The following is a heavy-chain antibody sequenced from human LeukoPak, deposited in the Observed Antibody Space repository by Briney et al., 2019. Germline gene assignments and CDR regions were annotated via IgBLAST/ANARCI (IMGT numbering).Heavy chain of an antibody. CDR2: IKQDGSEK. CDR1: GFTFSNYW. V-gene: IGHV3-7*03. CDR3: ARGNSGNYSRYYFDY. Sequence: GGSLRLSCAASGFTFSNYWMSWVRQAPGKGLEWVANIKQDGSEKYYVDSVKGRFTISRDNSKNSLYLQMNSLRAEDTAVYYCARGNSGNYSRYYFDYWGQGTLVTVSS. D-gene: IGHD1-26*01. J-gene: IGHJ4*02.